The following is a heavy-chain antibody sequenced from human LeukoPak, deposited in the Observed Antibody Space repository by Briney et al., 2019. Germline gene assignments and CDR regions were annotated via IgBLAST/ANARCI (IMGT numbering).Heavy chain of an antibody. CDR1: GFTFSRYW. CDR3: ARVYRDFDWLSEYYFDY. Sequence: GGSLRLSCAASGFTFSRYWMSWVRQAPGKGLEWVANIKQDGSEKYYVDSVKGRFTISRDNAKNSLYLQMNSLRAEDTAVYYCARVYRDFDWLSEYYFDYWGQGTLVTVSS. V-gene: IGHV3-7*01. J-gene: IGHJ4*02. D-gene: IGHD3-9*01. CDR2: IKQDGSEK.